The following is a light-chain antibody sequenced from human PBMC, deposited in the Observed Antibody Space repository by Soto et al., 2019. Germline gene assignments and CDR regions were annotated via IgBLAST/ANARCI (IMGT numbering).Light chain of an antibody. V-gene: IGKV4-1*01. Sequence: DIVMTQSPDSLAVSLVETATINCKSSQSLLYSSNNKNYLAWYRQKPRQPPELLIYWAYTRESGVPGRYSGSGSGTDFTLTISSLRAADVAIYYCQQYYETPLTFGGGTTVEIK. J-gene: IGKJ4*01. CDR1: QSLLYSSNNKNY. CDR2: WAY. CDR3: QQYYETPLT.